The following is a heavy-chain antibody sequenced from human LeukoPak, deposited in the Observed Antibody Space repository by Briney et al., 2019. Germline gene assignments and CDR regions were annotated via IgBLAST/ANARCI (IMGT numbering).Heavy chain of an antibody. J-gene: IGHJ6*02. CDR3: ARMFVPAATYYYYGMDV. CDR1: GYTFTGYY. Sequence: ASVKVSCKASGYTFTGYYMHWVRQAPGQGLEWMGWINPNSGGTNYARKFQGRVTMTRDTSISTAYMELSRLRSDDTAVYYCARMFVPAATYYYYGMDVWGQGTTVTVSS. D-gene: IGHD2-2*01. CDR2: INPNSGGT. V-gene: IGHV1-2*02.